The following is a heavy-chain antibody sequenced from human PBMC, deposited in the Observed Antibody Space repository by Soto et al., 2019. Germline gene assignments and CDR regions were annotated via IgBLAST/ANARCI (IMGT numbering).Heavy chain of an antibody. CDR2: IYSSGST. Sequence: SETLSLTCTVSGGSISCDHYWSWIRQPPGKGLEWIGYIYSSGSTYYKPSLKSRVSISVDTSKKQFYMKLNSVTAADTAVYYCARNRYGMHVWGQGTTVTVSS. CDR1: GGSISCDHY. J-gene: IGHJ6*02. CDR3: ARNRYGMHV. V-gene: IGHV4-30-4*01.